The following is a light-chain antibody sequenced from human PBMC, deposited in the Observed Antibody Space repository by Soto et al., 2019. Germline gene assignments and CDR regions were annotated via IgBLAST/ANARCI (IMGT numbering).Light chain of an antibody. CDR1: QSISSY. V-gene: IGKV1-39*01. J-gene: IGKJ1*01. CDR3: QQSYSTPWGA. Sequence: DIQMTQSPSSLSASVGDRVTITCRASQSISSYLNWYQQKPGKAPKLLIYAASSLQSGVPSRFSGSGSGTDFTLTISSLQPEDFATYYGQQSYSTPWGAFGQGTKVEIK. CDR2: AAS.